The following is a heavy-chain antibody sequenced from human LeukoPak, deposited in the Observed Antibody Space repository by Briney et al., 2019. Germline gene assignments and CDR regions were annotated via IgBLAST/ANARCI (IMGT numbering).Heavy chain of an antibody. D-gene: IGHD2-2*02. J-gene: IGHJ3*02. V-gene: IGHV3-30-3*02. Sequence: GGSLRLSCAASGFTFSSYAMHWVRQAPGKGLEWVAVISYDGSNKYYADSVKGRFTISRDNSKNTLYLQMNSLRAEDTAVYYCAKPRAAILAFDIWGQGTMVTVSS. CDR3: AKPRAAILAFDI. CDR2: ISYDGSNK. CDR1: GFTFSSYA.